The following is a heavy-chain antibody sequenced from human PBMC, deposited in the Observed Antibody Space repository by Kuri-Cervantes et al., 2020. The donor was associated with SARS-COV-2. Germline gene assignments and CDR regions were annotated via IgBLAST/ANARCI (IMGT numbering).Heavy chain of an antibody. Sequence: ASVKVSCKASGYTFTGYYMHWVRQAPGQGLEWMGWISGYIGVTNYVPRLQGGVTMTTDTSTTTAYMELRGLTSDDTAVYFCAREPADYSSGWTDYWGQGTPVTVSS. CDR3: AREPADYSSGWTDY. CDR1: GYTFTGYY. V-gene: IGHV1-18*04. CDR2: ISGYIGVT. J-gene: IGHJ4*02. D-gene: IGHD6-19*01.